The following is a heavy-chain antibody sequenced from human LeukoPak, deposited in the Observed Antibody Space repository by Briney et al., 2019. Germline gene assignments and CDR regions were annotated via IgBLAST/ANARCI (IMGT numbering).Heavy chain of an antibody. J-gene: IGHJ4*02. CDR2: ISYDGSNK. D-gene: IGHD3-22*01. V-gene: IGHV3-30*18. Sequence: GRSLRLSCAASGFTFSSYGMHWVRQAPGKGLEWVAVISYDGSNKYYADSVKGRFTISRDNSKNTLYLQMNSLRAEDTAVYYCAKDHYYDSSGTPDYWGQGTLVTVSS. CDR1: GFTFSSYG. CDR3: AKDHYYDSSGTPDY.